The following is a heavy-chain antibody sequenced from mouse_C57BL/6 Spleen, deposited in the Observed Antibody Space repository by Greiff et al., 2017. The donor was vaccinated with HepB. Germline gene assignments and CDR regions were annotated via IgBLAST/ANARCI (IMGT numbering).Heavy chain of an antibody. D-gene: IGHD4-1*01. V-gene: IGHV14-4*01. J-gene: IGHJ3*01. Sequence: EVQLQQSGAELVRPGASVKLSCTASGFNIKDDYMHWVKQRPEQGLEWIGWIDPENGDTEYASKFQGKATITADTSSNTAYLQLSSLTSEDTAVYYCTPITGTGFAYGGQGTLVTVSA. CDR2: IDPENGDT. CDR3: TPITGTGFAY. CDR1: GFNIKDDY.